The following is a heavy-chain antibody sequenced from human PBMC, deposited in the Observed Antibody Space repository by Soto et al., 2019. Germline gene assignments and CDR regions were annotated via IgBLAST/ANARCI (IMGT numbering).Heavy chain of an antibody. CDR2: ISARNGDT. V-gene: IGHV1-18*04. CDR3: ARVQVLPNPAADF. CDR1: GYTFTTYG. Sequence: QVHLVQSGAEVRKPGASVKVSCKASGYTFTTYGLIWVRQAPGQHLEWLGWISARNGDTKYAQGFQGRVTLTRDTSNATAYMDLMNLRSDDTAVYFCARVQVLPNPAADFWGQGTLVTVSS. D-gene: IGHD3-10*01. J-gene: IGHJ4*02.